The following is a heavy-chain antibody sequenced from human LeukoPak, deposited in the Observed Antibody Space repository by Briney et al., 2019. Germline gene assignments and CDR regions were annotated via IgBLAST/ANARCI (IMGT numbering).Heavy chain of an antibody. D-gene: IGHD3-22*01. CDR2: ISSSSSII. CDR3: ARGVEGSYYYDSSGKGSALDI. CDR1: GFTFSSYS. J-gene: IGHJ3*02. Sequence: GGSLRLSCAASGFTFSSYSMNWVRQAPGKGLEWVSYISSSSSIIYYANSVKCRFTISRDNAKNSLYLQMNSLRDEDTAVYYCARGVEGSYYYDSSGKGSALDIWGQGTMVTVSS. V-gene: IGHV3-48*02.